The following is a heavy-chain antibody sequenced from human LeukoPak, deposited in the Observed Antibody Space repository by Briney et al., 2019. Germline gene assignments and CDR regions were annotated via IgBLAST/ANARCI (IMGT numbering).Heavy chain of an antibody. CDR3: ARVGGSYYDSSGEFDY. CDR1: GYPFTSYG. CDR2: ISAYNGNT. J-gene: IGHJ4*02. D-gene: IGHD3-22*01. V-gene: IGHV1-18*01. Sequence: ASVKVSCKASGYPFTSYGISWVRQAPGQGLEWMGWISAYNGNTNYAQKLQGRVTMTTDTSTSTAYMELRSLRSDDTAVYYCARVGGSYYDSSGEFDYWGQGTLVTVSS.